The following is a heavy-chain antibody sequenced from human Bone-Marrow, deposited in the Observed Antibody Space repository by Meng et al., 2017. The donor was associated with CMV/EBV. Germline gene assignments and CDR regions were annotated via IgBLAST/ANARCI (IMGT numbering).Heavy chain of an antibody. D-gene: IGHD6-19*01. CDR2: IKQDGSGR. CDR1: GFKFTNFW. CDR3: AGGGWPDKY. Sequence: GGSLRLSCAASGFKFTNFWMSWVRQAPGKGLEWVANIKQDGSGRYYVDSVKGRFTISRDNAKDSLYLQMNSLRVEDTAVYYCAGGGWPDKYWGQGTLVTVSS. V-gene: IGHV3-7*01. J-gene: IGHJ4*02.